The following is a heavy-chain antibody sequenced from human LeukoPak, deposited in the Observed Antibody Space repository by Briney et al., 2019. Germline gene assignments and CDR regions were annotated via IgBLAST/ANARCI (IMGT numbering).Heavy chain of an antibody. D-gene: IGHD2-15*01. CDR3: ARYCSGGSCNSLDY. CDR1: GYTFTSYD. V-gene: IGHV1-8*02. Sequence: ASVKVSCKASGYTFTSYDINWVRQATGQGLEWMGWMNPNSGNTGYAQKLQGRVTMTTDTSTSTAYMELRSLRSDDTAVYYCARYCSGGSCNSLDYWGQGTLVTVSS. CDR2: MNPNSGNT. J-gene: IGHJ4*02.